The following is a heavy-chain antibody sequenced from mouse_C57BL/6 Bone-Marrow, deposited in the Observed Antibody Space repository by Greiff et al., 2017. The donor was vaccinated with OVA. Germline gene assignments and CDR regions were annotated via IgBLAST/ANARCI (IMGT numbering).Heavy chain of an antibody. CDR2: IRLKSDNYAT. J-gene: IGHJ2*01. Sequence: EVKVEESGGGLVQPGGSMKLSCVASGFTFSNYWMNWVRQSPEKGLEWVAQIRLKSDNYATHYAESVKGRFTISRDDSKSSVYLQMNNLRAEDTGIYYCALWLRRGDYFDYWGQGTTLTVSS. D-gene: IGHD2-2*01. CDR3: ALWLRRGDYFDY. V-gene: IGHV6-3*01. CDR1: GFTFSNYW.